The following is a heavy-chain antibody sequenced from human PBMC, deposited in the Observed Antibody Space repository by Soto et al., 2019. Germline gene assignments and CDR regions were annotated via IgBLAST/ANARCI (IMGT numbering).Heavy chain of an antibody. V-gene: IGHV4-39*01. CDR3: ARLGAIVVAGPTYWFYP. J-gene: IGHJ5*02. CDR2: IYYSGST. D-gene: IGHD6-19*01. CDR1: GGSISSSSYY. Sequence: SETLSLTCTVSGGSISSSSYYWGWIRQPPGKGLEWIGSIYYSGSTYYNPSLKSRVTISVDTSKNQFSLKLSSVTAADTAVYYCARLGAIVVAGPTYWFYPWGQGTLVTVSS.